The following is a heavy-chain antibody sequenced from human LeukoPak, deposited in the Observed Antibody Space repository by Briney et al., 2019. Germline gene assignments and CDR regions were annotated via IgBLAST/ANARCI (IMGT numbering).Heavy chain of an antibody. V-gene: IGHV3-15*01. J-gene: IGHJ4*02. CDR2: IKSKTDGGTT. CDR3: TTDRTLDYDFWSGYYKRVDY. Sequence: GGSLRLSCAASGFTFSNAWMSWVRQAPGKGLEWVGRIKSKTDGGTTDYAAPVKGRFTISRDDSKNTLYLQMNSLKTEDTAVYYCTTDRTLDYDFWSGYYKRVDYWGQGTLVTVSS. CDR1: GFTFSNAW. D-gene: IGHD3-3*01.